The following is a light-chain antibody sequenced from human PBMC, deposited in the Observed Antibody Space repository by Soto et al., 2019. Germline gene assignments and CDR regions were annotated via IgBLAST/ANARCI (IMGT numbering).Light chain of an antibody. Sequence: QSALTQPASVSGSPGQSITISCTGASSDFGSYNFVSWYQQHPGKAPKVMIYEVSKRPSGVSNRFSGSKSGNTASLTISGLQAEDEADYYCCSYVTSSVIFGGGTKLTVL. CDR1: SSDFGSYNF. V-gene: IGLV2-23*02. CDR2: EVS. CDR3: CSYVTSSVI. J-gene: IGLJ2*01.